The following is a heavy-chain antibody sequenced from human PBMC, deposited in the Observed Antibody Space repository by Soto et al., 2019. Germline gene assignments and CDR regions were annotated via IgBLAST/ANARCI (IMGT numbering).Heavy chain of an antibody. J-gene: IGHJ5*02. CDR2: ISDRGDI. V-gene: IGHV4-59*08. Sequence: SETLSLTCTVSGISITSSYWNWFRQSPGKGLEWIGQISDRGDINYNPPLESRVAISTDTSKNQVSLTLTAVNAADTAVYFCARGRHWFGPWGQGTLVTVLL. CDR3: ARGRHWFGP. CDR1: GISITSSY.